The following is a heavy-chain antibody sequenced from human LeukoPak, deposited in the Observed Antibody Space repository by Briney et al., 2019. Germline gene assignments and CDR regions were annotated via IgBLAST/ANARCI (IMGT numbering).Heavy chain of an antibody. CDR2: IEQDGSKK. V-gene: IGHV3-7*01. Sequence: GGSLRLSCATSGLTFNNYHMSWVRQAPGKGLERVAKIEQDGSKKYYVDSVEGRFSISRDNAKNSLYLQMNSLRAEDTAVYYCARDWTNIRVGKTGDYWGQGTLVTVSS. CDR3: ARDWTNIRVGKTGDY. J-gene: IGHJ4*02. D-gene: IGHD2-8*01. CDR1: GLTFNNYH.